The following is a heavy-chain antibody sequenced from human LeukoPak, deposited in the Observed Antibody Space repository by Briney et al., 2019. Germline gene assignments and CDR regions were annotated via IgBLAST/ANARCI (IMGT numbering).Heavy chain of an antibody. CDR3: AKDNLGSYLYGDFDY. D-gene: IGHD1-26*01. V-gene: IGHV3-30*18. J-gene: IGHJ4*02. CDR2: ISYDGSNK. CDR1: GFTFSSYG. Sequence: PGRSLRLSCAASGFTFSSYGMHCVRQAPGKGLEWVAVISYDGSNKYYADSVKGRFTISRDNSKNTLYLQMNSLRAEDTAVYYCAKDNLGSYLYGDFDYWGQGTLVTVSS.